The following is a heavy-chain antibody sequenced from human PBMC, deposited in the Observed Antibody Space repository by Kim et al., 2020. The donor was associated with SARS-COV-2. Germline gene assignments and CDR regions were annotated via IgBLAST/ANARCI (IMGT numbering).Heavy chain of an antibody. Sequence: SETLSLTCTVSGGSISSGGYYWSWIRQHPGKGLEWIGYIYYSGSTYYNPSVKSRVTISVDTSKNQFSLKLSSVTAADTAGYYCARDGEGGDVTPAYYGMDVWGEGTTVTVSS. D-gene: IGHD2-21*02. CDR2: IYYSGST. CDR3: ARDGEGGDVTPAYYGMDV. V-gene: IGHV4-31*03. CDR1: GGSISSGGYY. J-gene: IGHJ6*04.